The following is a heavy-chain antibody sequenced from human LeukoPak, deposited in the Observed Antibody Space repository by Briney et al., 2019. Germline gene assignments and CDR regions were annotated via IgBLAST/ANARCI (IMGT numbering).Heavy chain of an antibody. V-gene: IGHV3-30*18. Sequence: GGSLRLSCAASGFTFSSYGMHWVRQAPGKGLEWVAVISYDGSNKYYVDSVKGRFTISRDNSKNTLYLQMISLRAGDTAVYYCAKDRGYCSRSSCGGRWYYGMNVWGQGTTVTVSS. CDR1: GFTFSSYG. J-gene: IGHJ6*02. CDR2: ISYDGSNK. CDR3: AKDRGYCSRSSCGGRWYYGMNV. D-gene: IGHD2-2*01.